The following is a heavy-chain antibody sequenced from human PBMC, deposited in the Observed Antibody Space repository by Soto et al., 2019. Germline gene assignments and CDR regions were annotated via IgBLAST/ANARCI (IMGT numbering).Heavy chain of an antibody. D-gene: IGHD3-3*01. CDR1: GYPFTRYS. CDR2: ISGYNGDT. V-gene: IGHV1-18*04. J-gene: IGHJ6*02. Sequence: ASVKVSFKASGYPFTRYSIRWVRQAPGQGLEWMGWISGYNGDTEYSKNFQGRLAMTIDTSTTTASMELRSLRSDDTAVYYCARASLTIFGAPYGMDVWGQGTSVTV. CDR3: ARASLTIFGAPYGMDV.